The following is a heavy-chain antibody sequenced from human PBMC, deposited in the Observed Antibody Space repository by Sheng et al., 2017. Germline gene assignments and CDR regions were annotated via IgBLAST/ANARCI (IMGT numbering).Heavy chain of an antibody. CDR1: GGSFSDYY. D-gene: IGHD2-15*01. CDR2: INDSGST. Sequence: QVQLQQWGAGLLKPSETLSLTCAVYGGSFSDYYWSWIRQPPGKGLEWIGEINDSGSTNNNPSLKSRVTISVDTSKNQFSLKLSSVTAADTAVYYCARHKLTGMDVWGQGTTVTVSS. CDR3: ARHKLTGMDV. V-gene: IGHV4-34*01. J-gene: IGHJ6*02.